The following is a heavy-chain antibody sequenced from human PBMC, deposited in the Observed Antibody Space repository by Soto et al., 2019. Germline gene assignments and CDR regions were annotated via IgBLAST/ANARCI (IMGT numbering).Heavy chain of an antibody. CDR2: IYNSGST. Sequence: PSETLSLTCTVSGGSISSYYWSWIRQPPGKGLEWIGYIYNSGSTNYNPSLKSRVTMSVDPSKNQFSLKLSSATVADTAVYYCARYLRSGLYYMDVWGKGTTVTVSS. D-gene: IGHD3-3*01. V-gene: IGHV4-59*08. CDR3: ARYLRSGLYYMDV. CDR1: GGSISSYY. J-gene: IGHJ6*03.